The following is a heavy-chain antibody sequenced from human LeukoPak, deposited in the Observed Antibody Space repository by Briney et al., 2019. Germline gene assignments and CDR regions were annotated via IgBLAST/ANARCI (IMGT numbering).Heavy chain of an antibody. V-gene: IGHV1-18*01. CDR2: ISAYNGNT. CDR1: GYTFTSYG. D-gene: IGHD3-10*01. Sequence: VSSVKVSCKASGYTFTSYGISWVRQAPGQGLEWMGGISAYNGNTNYAQKLQGRVTMTTDTSTSTAYMELRSLRSDDTAVYYCAKVSGYYGSGRYWANDAFDIWGQGTMVTVSS. CDR3: AKVSGYYGSGRYWANDAFDI. J-gene: IGHJ3*02.